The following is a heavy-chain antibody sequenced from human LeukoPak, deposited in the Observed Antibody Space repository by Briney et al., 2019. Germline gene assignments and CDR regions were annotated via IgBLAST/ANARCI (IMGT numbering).Heavy chain of an antibody. CDR1: GGSFSGYY. Sequence: PSETLSLTCAVSGGSFSGYYWSWIRKPPGKGLEWIGEISHSGSTNYSPSLKSRVTISVDTSKNQFSLNLSSVTAADTAVYYCARALVRATMVWYFDLWGRGTLVTVSS. CDR2: ISHSGST. CDR3: ARALVRATMVWYFDL. D-gene: IGHD5-12*01. V-gene: IGHV4-34*01. J-gene: IGHJ2*01.